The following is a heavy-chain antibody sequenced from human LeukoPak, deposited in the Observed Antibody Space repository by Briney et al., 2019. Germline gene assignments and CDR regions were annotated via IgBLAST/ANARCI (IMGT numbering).Heavy chain of an antibody. CDR1: GGSFSGYY. Sequence: SETLSLTCAVYGGSFSGYYWSWIRQPPGKGLEWIGEINHSGSTNYNPSLKSRVTISVDTSKNQFSLKLSSVTAADTAVYYCAGTYCSSTSCYGGRGYYYYYMDVWGKGTTVTVSS. CDR2: INHSGST. J-gene: IGHJ6*03. CDR3: AGTYCSSTSCYGGRGYYYYYMDV. D-gene: IGHD2-2*01. V-gene: IGHV4-34*01.